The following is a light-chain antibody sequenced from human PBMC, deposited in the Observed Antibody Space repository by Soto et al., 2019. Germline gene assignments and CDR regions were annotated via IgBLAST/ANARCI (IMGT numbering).Light chain of an antibody. CDR2: EAS. V-gene: IGKV3-11*01. Sequence: EIVLTQSPATLSLSPGERATLSCRASQSVGSYLAWYQQKPGQAPRLLIYEASNRATGTPARFSGSGSGTDFTLTISSLELEDFAVYYCQQRSNWPPLTFGGGTKVEIK. CDR1: QSVGSY. CDR3: QQRSNWPPLT. J-gene: IGKJ4*01.